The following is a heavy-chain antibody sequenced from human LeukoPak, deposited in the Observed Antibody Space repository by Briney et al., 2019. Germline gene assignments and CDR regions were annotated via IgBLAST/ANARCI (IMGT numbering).Heavy chain of an antibody. J-gene: IGHJ4*02. CDR3: ARDQNHGYGLDY. CDR1: GYTFTSYY. CDR2: INPSGGST. D-gene: IGHD3-22*01. Sequence: ASVTVSCKASGYTFTSYYMHWVRQAPGQGLEWMGIINPSGGSTSYAQKFQGRVTMTRDTSTSTVYMELSSLRSEDTAVYYCARDQNHGYGLDYWGQGTLVTVSP. V-gene: IGHV1-46*01.